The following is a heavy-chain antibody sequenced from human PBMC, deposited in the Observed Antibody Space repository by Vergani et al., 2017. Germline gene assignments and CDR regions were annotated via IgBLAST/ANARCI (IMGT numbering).Heavy chain of an antibody. V-gene: IGHV4-34*01. CDR2: INHSGST. CDR3: AGFWNSGIVVVPADRGKMDV. CDR1: GGSFSGYY. Sequence: QVQLQQWGAGLLKPSETLSLTCAVYGGSFSGYYWSWIRQPPGKGLEWIGEINHSGSTNYNTSLKSRVTISVDTSKNQFSQKLSSVTAADTAVYYCAGFWNSGIVVVPADRGKMDVWGKGTTVTVAS. D-gene: IGHD2-2*01. J-gene: IGHJ6*04.